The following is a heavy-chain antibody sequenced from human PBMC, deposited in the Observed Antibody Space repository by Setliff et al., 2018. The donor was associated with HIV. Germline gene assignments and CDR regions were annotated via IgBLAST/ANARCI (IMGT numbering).Heavy chain of an antibody. CDR3: ARSITTAGTVFDY. D-gene: IGHD6-13*01. Sequence: SQTLSLTCAISGDSVSNYSAAWNWIRQSPSRGLEWLGRTFHRSKWCSDYAESVRSRITINPDTSKNQLSLQLHSVTPEDTAVYYCARSITTAGTVFDYWGQGTLVTVSS. CDR1: GDSVSNYSAA. J-gene: IGHJ4*02. CDR2: TFHRSKWCS. V-gene: IGHV6-1*01.